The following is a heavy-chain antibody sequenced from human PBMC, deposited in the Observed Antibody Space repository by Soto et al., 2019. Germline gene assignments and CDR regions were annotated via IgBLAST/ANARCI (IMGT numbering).Heavy chain of an antibody. Sequence: LSLTCAASGYSISSGYYWGWIRQPPGKGLEWIGSIYHSGSTYYNPSLKSRVTISVDTSKNQFSLKLSSVTAADTAVYYCASGNDFWSGYRDWYFELWGRGTLVTVSS. CDR1: GYSISSGYY. J-gene: IGHJ2*01. CDR2: IYHSGST. CDR3: ASGNDFWSGYRDWYFEL. V-gene: IGHV4-38-2*01. D-gene: IGHD3-3*01.